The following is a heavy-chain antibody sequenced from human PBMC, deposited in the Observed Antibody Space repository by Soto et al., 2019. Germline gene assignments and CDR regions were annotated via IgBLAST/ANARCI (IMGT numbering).Heavy chain of an antibody. CDR2: IYYSGST. CDR1: GGSISSGAYY. D-gene: IGHD3-22*01. J-gene: IGHJ4*02. Sequence: SETLSLTCTVSGGSISSGAYYWSWIRRHPGKGLEWIGYIYYSGSTYYNPSLESRVTLSVDTSRKQFSLKVSSVTAADTAVYYCARANYFDSSGPFDYWGPGTLVTVSS. V-gene: IGHV4-31*03. CDR3: ARANYFDSSGPFDY.